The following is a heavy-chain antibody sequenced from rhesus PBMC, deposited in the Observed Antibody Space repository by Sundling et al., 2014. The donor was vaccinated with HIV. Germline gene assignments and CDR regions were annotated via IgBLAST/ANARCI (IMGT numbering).Heavy chain of an antibody. CDR3: ATSTVAATAFDY. V-gene: IGHV3-103*01. CDR2: INSGGGST. D-gene: IGHD4-29*01. J-gene: IGHJ4*01. Sequence: EVQLVETGGGLVQPGGSLKLSCAASGFTFSSYDMSWVRQAPGKGLDWVSAINSGGGSTYYADSVKGRFTISRDNSKNTLSLQMKSLRPEDTAVYYCATSTVAATAFDYWGQGVLVTVSS. CDR1: GFTFSSYD.